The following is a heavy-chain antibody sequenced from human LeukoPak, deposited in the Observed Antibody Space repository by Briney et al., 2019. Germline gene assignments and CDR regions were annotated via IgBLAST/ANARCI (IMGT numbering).Heavy chain of an antibody. V-gene: IGHV4-4*07. CDR2: IYSSGST. CDR1: GGSISSNY. CDR3: ARDERRSGSRNYYYHMDV. Sequence: TSETLSLTYTVSGGSISSNYWSWIRQPAGKGLEWIGRIYSSGSTSYNPSLKSRATVSIDTSRNQFSLSLGSVTAADTAVYYCARDERRSGSRNYYYHMDVWGKGTTVTVSS. J-gene: IGHJ6*03. D-gene: IGHD3-10*01.